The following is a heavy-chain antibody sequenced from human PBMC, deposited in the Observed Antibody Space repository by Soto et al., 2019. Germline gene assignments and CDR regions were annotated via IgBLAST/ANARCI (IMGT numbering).Heavy chain of an antibody. CDR1: GFTFSIYW. CDR2: IKKDGSEK. J-gene: IGHJ6*02. Sequence: EVQVVESGGGLVQPGGSLRLSCEVSGFTFSIYWMSWVRQAPGKGLEWVANIKKDGSEKYYMDSVKGRFTISRDNAKNSLYLQMNSLRAEDTAVYYCVGDGMDVWGQGTTVTVSS. V-gene: IGHV3-7*01. CDR3: VGDGMDV. D-gene: IGHD3-10*01.